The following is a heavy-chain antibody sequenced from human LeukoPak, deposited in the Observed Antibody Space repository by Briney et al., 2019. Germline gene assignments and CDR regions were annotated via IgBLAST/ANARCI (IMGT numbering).Heavy chain of an antibody. CDR1: GFTFSSNT. V-gene: IGHV3-21*01. D-gene: IGHD5-18*01. J-gene: IGHJ4*02. CDR2: ISSSSSYI. CDR3: ARVSYSYGPFDY. Sequence: GGSLRLSCGASGFTFSSNTMNWVRQAPGKGLEWVSSISSSSSYIYYADSVKGRFTISRDNAKNSLYLQMNSLRAEDTAVYYCARVSYSYGPFDYWGQGTLVTVSS.